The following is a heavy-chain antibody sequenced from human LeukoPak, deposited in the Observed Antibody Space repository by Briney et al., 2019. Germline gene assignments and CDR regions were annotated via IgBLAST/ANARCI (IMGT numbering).Heavy chain of an antibody. J-gene: IGHJ4*02. D-gene: IGHD4-17*01. CDR1: GFTFSSYG. CDR3: ARDGGDGDYVPFDY. V-gene: IGHV3-20*04. CDR2: INWNGGST. Sequence: GGSLRLFCAASGFTFSSYGMSWVRQAPGKGLEWVSGINWNGGSTGYADSVKGRFTISRDNAKNSLYLQMNSLRAEDTALYYYARDGGDGDYVPFDYWGQGSLVTVSS.